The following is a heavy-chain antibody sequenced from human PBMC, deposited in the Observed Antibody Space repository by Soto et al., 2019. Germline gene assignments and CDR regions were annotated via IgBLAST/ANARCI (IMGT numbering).Heavy chain of an antibody. CDR3: ARDRDILTGYYAFDI. V-gene: IGHV3-21*06. D-gene: IGHD3-9*01. J-gene: IGHJ3*02. CDR2: ISSSSSYI. CDR1: GFTFSSYS. Sequence: GESLKISCAASGFTFSSYSMNWVRQAPGQGLEWVSSISSSSSYIYYEDSVKGRFTISRDNAKNSLYLQMNSLRDEYTAVYYCARDRDILTGYYAFDIWGQGTMVTVSS.